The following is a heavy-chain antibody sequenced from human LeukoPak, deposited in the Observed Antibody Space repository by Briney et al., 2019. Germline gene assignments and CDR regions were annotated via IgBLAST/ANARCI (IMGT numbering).Heavy chain of an antibody. CDR1: GFTFSSYS. Sequence: GGSLRLSCAASGFTFSSYSMNWVRQAPGKGLEWVAVISYDGSNKYYADSVKGRFTISRDNSKNTLYLQMNSLRAEDTAVYYCARDMSVAYYYGSGSYYNPYLDYWGQGTLVTVSS. J-gene: IGHJ4*02. V-gene: IGHV3-30*03. D-gene: IGHD3-10*01. CDR2: ISYDGSNK. CDR3: ARDMSVAYYYGSGSYYNPYLDY.